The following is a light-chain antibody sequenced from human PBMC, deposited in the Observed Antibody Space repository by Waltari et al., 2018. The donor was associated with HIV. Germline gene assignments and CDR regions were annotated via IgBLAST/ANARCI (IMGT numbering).Light chain of an antibody. CDR2: EVT. J-gene: IGLJ3*02. Sequence: QSALTQPPSASGSPGQSVTISCTGSSSDVGGCNYVPWYQQHPGKAPKLIIYEVTKRPSGVPDRFSGSKSGNTASLTVSGLQAEDEADYYCSSYPGSFPWVFGGGTKLTVL. CDR1: SSDVGGCNY. CDR3: SSYPGSFPWV. V-gene: IGLV2-8*01.